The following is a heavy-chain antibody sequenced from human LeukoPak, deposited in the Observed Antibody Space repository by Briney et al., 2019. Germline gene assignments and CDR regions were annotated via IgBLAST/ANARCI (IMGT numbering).Heavy chain of an antibody. J-gene: IGHJ4*02. CDR3: ARGGVDTAMVRRWPYDY. D-gene: IGHD5-18*01. Sequence: GGSLRLSCAASGFTFSSYSMNWVRQAPGKGLEWVSYISSSSSTIYYADSVKGRFTISRDNAKNTLYLQMNSLRAEDTAVYYCARGGVDTAMVRRWPYDYWGQGTLVTVSS. V-gene: IGHV3-48*04. CDR2: ISSSSSTI. CDR1: GFTFSSYS.